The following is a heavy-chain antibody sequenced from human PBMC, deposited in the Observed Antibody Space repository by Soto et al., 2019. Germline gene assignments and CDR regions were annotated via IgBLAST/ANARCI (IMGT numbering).Heavy chain of an antibody. CDR1: GGSVSGGSYY. V-gene: IGHV4-61*01. D-gene: IGHD3-22*01. CDR3: ARGKGSSGGSFHY. J-gene: IGHJ4*02. CDR2: LFSSGST. Sequence: SETLSLTCNVSGGSVSGGSYYWSWIRQPPGKGLEWIGYLFSSGSTNYNRSLKSRVSVSVDTSRNQFSLKVSSVTAADTAVYYCARGKGSSGGSFHYWGRGTLVTVSS.